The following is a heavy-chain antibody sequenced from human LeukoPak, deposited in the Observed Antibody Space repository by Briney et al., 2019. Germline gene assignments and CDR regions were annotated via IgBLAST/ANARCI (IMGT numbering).Heavy chain of an antibody. CDR3: ARSCSGSYYLRYYYYYYMDF. CDR1: GGSISSSIW. V-gene: IGHV4-4*02. CDR2: FYHSGTN. D-gene: IGHD1-26*01. Sequence: SETLSLTCAVSGGSISSSIWWNWVRPPPGEGLEWIGEFYHSGTNNYNPSLKGRVTISREKSKNPLFPHLRSVTAADTAVYDCARSCSGSYYLRYYYYYYMDFWGKGTTVTVSS. J-gene: IGHJ6*03.